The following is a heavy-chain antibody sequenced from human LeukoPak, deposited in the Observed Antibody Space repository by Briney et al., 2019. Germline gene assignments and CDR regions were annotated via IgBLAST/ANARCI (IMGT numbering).Heavy chain of an antibody. CDR2: ISGSGGST. CDR3: ATSYYYDSSGPLGY. D-gene: IGHD3-22*01. J-gene: IGHJ4*02. CDR1: GFTFSSYA. V-gene: IGHV3-23*01. Sequence: GGSLRLSCAASGFTFSSYAMSWVRQAPGKGLEWVSAISGSGGSTYYADSVRGRFTISRDNSKNTLYLQMNSLRAEDTAVYYCATSYYYDSSGPLGYWGQGTLVTVSS.